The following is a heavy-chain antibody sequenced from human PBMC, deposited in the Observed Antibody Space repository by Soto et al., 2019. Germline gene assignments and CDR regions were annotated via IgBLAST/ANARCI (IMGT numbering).Heavy chain of an antibody. CDR2: IIPIFGTA. V-gene: IGHV1-69*01. CDR1: GGTFSNYP. CDR3: ARGRIGGYYDSSGFSTSDY. D-gene: IGHD3-22*01. J-gene: IGHJ4*02. Sequence: QVQLVQSGAEVKKPGSSVKVSCKASGGTFSNYPINWVRQAPGQGLEWMGGIIPIFGTANYAQKFQGRVTITADESTSTAYMELSSLRSEDTAVYYCARGRIGGYYDSSGFSTSDYWGQGTLVTVSS.